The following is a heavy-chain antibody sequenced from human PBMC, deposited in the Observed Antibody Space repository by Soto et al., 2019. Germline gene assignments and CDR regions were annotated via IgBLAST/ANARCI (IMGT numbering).Heavy chain of an antibody. D-gene: IGHD3-22*01. CDR3: ARGHFDSRGYSNALDY. J-gene: IGHJ4*02. CDR2: IYYSGST. V-gene: IGHV4-39*07. Sequence: TPGKGLEWIGSIYYSGSTYYNPSLKSRVTISVDTSKNQFSLKLSSVNIADSAIYYCARGHFDSRGYSNALDYWGQGIQVTVSS.